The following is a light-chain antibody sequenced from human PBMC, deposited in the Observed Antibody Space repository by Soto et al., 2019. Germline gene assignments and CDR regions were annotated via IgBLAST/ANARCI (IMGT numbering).Light chain of an antibody. V-gene: IGLV2-23*01. CDR1: SSNVGSYNL. J-gene: IGLJ1*01. Sequence: QSVLTQPASVSGSPGQSITISCTGTSSNVGSYNLVSWYQQHPGKAPKLLIYEGSKRPSGVSHRFSGSKSGNTASLTISGLQAEDEADYYCCSFAGSSTPLYVFGTGTKVTVL. CDR2: EGS. CDR3: CSFAGSSTPLYV.